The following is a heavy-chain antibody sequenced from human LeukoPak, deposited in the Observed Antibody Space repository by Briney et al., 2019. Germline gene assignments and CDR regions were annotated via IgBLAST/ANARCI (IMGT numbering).Heavy chain of an antibody. Sequence: GGSLRLSCAASGFTFSSYGMHWVRQASGKGLEWVGRIRSKGNTYATAYAASVKGRFTISRDDSKNTAYLQMNSLKTEDTAVYYCTRGPDYYDSSGLDYWGQGTLVTVSS. CDR1: GFTFSSYG. J-gene: IGHJ4*02. CDR2: IRSKGNTYAT. D-gene: IGHD3-22*01. V-gene: IGHV3-73*01. CDR3: TRGPDYYDSSGLDY.